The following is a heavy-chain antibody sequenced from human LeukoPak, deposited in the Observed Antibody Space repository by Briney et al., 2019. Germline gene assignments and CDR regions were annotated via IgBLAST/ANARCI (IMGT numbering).Heavy chain of an antibody. J-gene: IGHJ4*02. CDR3: ARDIYGVHDY. CDR1: GFTLCRCA. D-gene: IGHD2-8*01. Sequence: PGGSLSLSCAASGFTLCRCATHWVRQAPGKGLEWVANINQDGSEKSYVDSVEGRFTISRDNAKKSLYLHVNSLRAEDTAVYYCARDIYGVHDYWGQGTLLTVSS. CDR2: INQDGSEK. V-gene: IGHV3-7*04.